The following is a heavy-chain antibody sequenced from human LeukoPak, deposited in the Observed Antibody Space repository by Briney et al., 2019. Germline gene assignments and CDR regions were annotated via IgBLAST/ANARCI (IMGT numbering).Heavy chain of an antibody. CDR3: ARDRFPTDRVFDY. V-gene: IGHV1-69*05. CDR2: IIPIFGTA. Sequence: ASVKVSCKASGGTFSSYAISWVRQAPGQGLEWMGGIIPIFGTANYAQKLQGRVTMTTDTSTSTAYMELRSLRSDDTAVYYCARDRFPTDRVFDYWGQGTLVTVSS. J-gene: IGHJ4*02. CDR1: GGTFSSYA. D-gene: IGHD2-15*01.